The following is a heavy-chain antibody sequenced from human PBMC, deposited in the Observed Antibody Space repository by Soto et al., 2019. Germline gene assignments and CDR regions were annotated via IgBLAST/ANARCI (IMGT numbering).Heavy chain of an antibody. CDR2: INHSGST. V-gene: IGHV4-34*01. CDR1: GGSFSGYY. D-gene: IGHD6-13*01. J-gene: IGHJ6*03. Sequence: SETLSLTCAVYGGSFSGYYWSWIRQPPGKGLERIGEINHSGSTNYNPSLKSRVTISVDTSKNQFSLKLSSVTAADTAVYYCARNGLSSRREEYYYYYYMDVWGKGTTVTVSS. CDR3: ARNGLSSRREEYYYYYYMDV.